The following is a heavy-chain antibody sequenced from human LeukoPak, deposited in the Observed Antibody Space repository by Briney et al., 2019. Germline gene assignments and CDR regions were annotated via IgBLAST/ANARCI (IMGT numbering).Heavy chain of an antibody. J-gene: IGHJ5*02. CDR2: IYTSGST. V-gene: IGHV4-4*07. CDR3: ARHKHRSYGSGIDWFDP. Sequence: SETLSLTCTVSGGSISSYYWSWIRQPAGKGLEWIGRIYTSGSTNYNPSLKGRVTMSVDTSKNQFSLKLSSVTAADTAVYYCARHKHRSYGSGIDWFDPWGQGTLVTVSS. CDR1: GGSISSYY. D-gene: IGHD3-10*01.